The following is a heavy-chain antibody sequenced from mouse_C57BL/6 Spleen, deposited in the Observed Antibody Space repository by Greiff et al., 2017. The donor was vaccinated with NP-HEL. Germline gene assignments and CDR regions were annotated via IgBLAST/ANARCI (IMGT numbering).Heavy chain of an antibody. J-gene: IGHJ4*01. CDR2: IDPEDGDT. CDR3: LYDSMDY. Sequence: VQLQQSGAELVRPGASVKLSCTASGFTIKDYYMNWVKQRPEQGLEWIGRIDPEDGDTEYAPKFQGKATLTADTSSNTAYLQLSSLTSEDTAVYCCLYDSMDYWGQGTSVTVSS. D-gene: IGHD1-1*01. V-gene: IGHV14-1*01. CDR1: GFTIKDYY.